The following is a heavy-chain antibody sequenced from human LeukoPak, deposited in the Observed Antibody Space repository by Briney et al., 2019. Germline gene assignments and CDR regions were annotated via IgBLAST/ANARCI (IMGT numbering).Heavy chain of an antibody. CDR2: INHSGST. CDR3: ARGGYYYYYMDV. V-gene: IGHV4-34*01. CDR1: GGSFSGYY. J-gene: IGHJ6*03. Sequence: PSETLSLTCAVYGGSFSGYYWSWIRQPPGKGLEWIGEINHSGSTNYNPSLKSRVTISVDTSKNQFSLKLSSVTAADTAVYYCARGGYYYYYMDVWGKGTTVTVSS.